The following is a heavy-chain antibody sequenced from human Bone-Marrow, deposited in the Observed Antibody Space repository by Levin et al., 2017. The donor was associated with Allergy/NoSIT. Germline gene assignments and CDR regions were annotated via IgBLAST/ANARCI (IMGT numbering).Heavy chain of an antibody. Sequence: GGSLRLSCAASGFTFSNYGMHWVRQAPGKGLEWVAIISYDGSNKYYADSVQGRFTISRDNSKNTLYLQMNSLRPEDTAVYYCAKDLWQIKVKYYFDYWGQGTLVTVSS. V-gene: IGHV3-30*18. CDR1: GFTFSNYG. J-gene: IGHJ4*02. CDR2: ISYDGSNK. CDR3: AKDLWQIKVKYYFDY. D-gene: IGHD2-21*01.